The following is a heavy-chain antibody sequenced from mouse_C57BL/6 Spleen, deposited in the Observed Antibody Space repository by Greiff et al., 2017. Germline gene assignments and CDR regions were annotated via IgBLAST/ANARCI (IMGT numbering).Heavy chain of an antibody. Sequence: EVQLVESGPGLVKPSQSLSLTCSVTGYSITSGYYWNWIRQFPGNKLEWMGYISYDGSNNYNPSLKNRISITRDTSKNQFFLKLNSVTTEDTATYYCAGGDYDGSGYVGGFAYWGKGTLVTVSA. V-gene: IGHV3-6*01. CDR1: GYSITSGYY. CDR2: ISYDGSN. J-gene: IGHJ3*01. D-gene: IGHD1-1*01. CDR3: AGGDYDGSGYVGGFAY.